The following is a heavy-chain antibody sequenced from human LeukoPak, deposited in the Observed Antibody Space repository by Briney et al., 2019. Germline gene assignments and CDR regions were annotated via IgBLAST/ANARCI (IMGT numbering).Heavy chain of an antibody. CDR2: IDPSDSYT. V-gene: IGHV5-10-1*01. CDR1: GSSFTSYW. CDR3: AGSYGSGSYNDY. J-gene: IGHJ4*02. D-gene: IGHD3-10*01. Sequence: GASLQISCKGSGSSFTSYWISWVRQLPGKGLEWMGRIDPSDSYTIYSPSFQGHVTISADKSISTAYLQWSSLKASDTAMYYCAGSYGSGSYNDYWGQGTLVTVSS.